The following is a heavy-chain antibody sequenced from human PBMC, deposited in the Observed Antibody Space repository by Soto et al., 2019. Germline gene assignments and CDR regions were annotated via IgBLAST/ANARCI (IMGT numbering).Heavy chain of an antibody. V-gene: IGHV1-69*12. D-gene: IGHD4-17*01. CDR3: AIGGDYFLSRSCFDP. CDR1: GGTFSSYA. J-gene: IGHJ5*02. CDR2: IIPIFGTA. Sequence: QVQLVQSGAEVKKPGSSVKVSCKASGGTFSSYAISWVRQAPGQGLEWMGGIIPIFGTANYAQKFQGRVTXXAAESTSTAYLDLSSLRSEDTAVYYCAIGGDYFLSRSCFDPWGQGTLVTVSS.